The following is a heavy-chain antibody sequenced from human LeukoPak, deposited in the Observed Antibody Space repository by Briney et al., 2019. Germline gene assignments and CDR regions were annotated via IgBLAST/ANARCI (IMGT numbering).Heavy chain of an antibody. Sequence: QPGGSLRLSCAASGFTFRSHGMHWVRQAPGKGLEWVAFIWYDGSNKYYTDSVKGRFTISRDNSKNTLYLQMNSLRAEDTAVYYCAGDRATSYFDYWGQGALVTISS. CDR1: GFTFRSHG. CDR3: AGDRATSYFDY. CDR2: IWYDGSNK. D-gene: IGHD1-26*01. J-gene: IGHJ4*02. V-gene: IGHV3-33*01.